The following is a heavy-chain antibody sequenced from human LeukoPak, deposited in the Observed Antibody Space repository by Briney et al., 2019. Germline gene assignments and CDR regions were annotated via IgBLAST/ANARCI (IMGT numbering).Heavy chain of an antibody. Sequence: ASVKVSCKASGYTFTGYYMHWVRQAPGQGLEWMGRINPNSDGTNYAQKFQGRVTMTRNTSISTAYMELSSLRSEDTAVYYCASIRSSGWYEFDYWGQGTLVTVSS. D-gene: IGHD6-19*01. CDR1: GYTFTGYY. CDR2: INPNSDGT. J-gene: IGHJ4*02. CDR3: ASIRSSGWYEFDY. V-gene: IGHV1-2*06.